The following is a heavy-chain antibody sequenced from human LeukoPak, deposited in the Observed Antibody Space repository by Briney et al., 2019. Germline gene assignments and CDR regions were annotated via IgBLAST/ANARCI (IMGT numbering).Heavy chain of an antibody. CDR3: AKDQGQQLTYYFDY. V-gene: IGHV3-48*03. D-gene: IGHD6-13*01. Sequence: GGSLRLSCAASGFTFSSYEMNWVRQAPGKGLEWVSYISSSGSTIYYADSVKGRFTISRDNAKKSLYLQMNSLRAEDTAVYYCAKDQGQQLTYYFDYWGQGTLVTVSS. CDR2: ISSSGSTI. J-gene: IGHJ4*02. CDR1: GFTFSSYE.